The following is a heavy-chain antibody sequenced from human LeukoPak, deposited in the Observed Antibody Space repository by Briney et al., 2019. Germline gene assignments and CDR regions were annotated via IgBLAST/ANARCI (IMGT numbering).Heavy chain of an antibody. CDR2: ISWNSGSI. CDR3: AKVGPQYTYCSSTSCYLDHDY. CDR1: GFTFYDYA. D-gene: IGHD2-2*01. J-gene: IGHJ4*02. V-gene: IGHV3-9*01. Sequence: GGSLRLSCAASGFTFYDYAMHWVRHAPGKGLEWVSGISWNSGSIGYADSVKGRFTISRDNAKNSLYLQMNSLRAEDTALYYCAKVGPQYTYCSSTSCYLDHDYWGQGTLVTVSS.